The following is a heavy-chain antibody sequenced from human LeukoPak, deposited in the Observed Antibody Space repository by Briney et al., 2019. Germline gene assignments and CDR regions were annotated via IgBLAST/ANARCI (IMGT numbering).Heavy chain of an antibody. J-gene: IGHJ6*02. CDR2: ISGGASNI. CDR1: GFTFNNYE. CDR3: ARDGHGDGFLTGYSYFGMDV. D-gene: IGHD3-9*01. V-gene: IGHV3-48*03. Sequence: GGSLRLSCAASGFTFNNYEMNWVRQAPGKGLEWVSSISGGASNIYYADSVKGRFTTSRDNAENSLYLQMNSLRAEDTAVYFCARDGHGDGFLTGYSYFGMDVWGQGTTVTVSS.